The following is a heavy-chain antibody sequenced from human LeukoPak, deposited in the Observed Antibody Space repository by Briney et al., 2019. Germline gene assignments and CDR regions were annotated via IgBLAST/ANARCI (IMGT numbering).Heavy chain of an antibody. Sequence: SETLSLTCTVSGGSVSSGSYYWSWIRQPPGKGLEWIGYIYYSGSTNYNPSLKSRVTISVDTSKNQFSLKLSSVTAADTAVYYCARDFYFSHHYYGMDVWGQGTTVTVSS. CDR3: ARDFYFSHHYYGMDV. CDR2: IYYSGST. V-gene: IGHV4-61*01. CDR1: GGSVSSGSYY. D-gene: IGHD2/OR15-2a*01. J-gene: IGHJ6*02.